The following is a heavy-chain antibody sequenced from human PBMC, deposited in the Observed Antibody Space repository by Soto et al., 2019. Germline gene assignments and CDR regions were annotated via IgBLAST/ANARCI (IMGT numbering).Heavy chain of an antibody. V-gene: IGHV4-39*01. D-gene: IGHD6-13*01. CDR3: AGSAAGLDY. J-gene: IGHJ4*02. CDR1: GGSISSSSYY. CDR2: IYYSGST. Sequence: PSETLSLTCTVSGGSISSSSYYWGWIRQPPGKGLEWIGSIYYSGSTYYNPSLKSRVTISVDTSKNQFSLKLSSVTAADTAVYCCAGSAAGLDYWGQGTLVTVSS.